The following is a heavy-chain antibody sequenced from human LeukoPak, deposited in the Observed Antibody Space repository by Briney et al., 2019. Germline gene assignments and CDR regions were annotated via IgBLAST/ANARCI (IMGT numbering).Heavy chain of an antibody. CDR2: IRSKAYGGTT. V-gene: IGHV3-49*03. CDR3: TRVVHIVVVTARYYFDY. J-gene: IGHJ4*02. CDR1: GFTFGDYA. D-gene: IGHD2-21*02. Sequence: PGGSLRLSCTASGFTFGDYAMSWFRQAPGKGLEWVGFIRSKAYGGTTEYAASVKGRFTISRDDSKSIAYLQMNSLKTEDTAVYYCTRVVHIVVVTARYYFDYWGQGTLVTVSS.